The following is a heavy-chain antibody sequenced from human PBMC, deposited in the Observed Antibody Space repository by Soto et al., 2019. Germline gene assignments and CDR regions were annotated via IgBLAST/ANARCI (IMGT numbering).Heavy chain of an antibody. D-gene: IGHD1-20*01. V-gene: IGHV3-74*01. CDR1: GFTLNSFF. J-gene: IGHJ6*02. CDR3: TTDLGIYGMDV. CDR2: INNDGSST. Sequence: GGSLRLSCAASGFTLNSFFMHWVRQAPGKGLMWVSRINNDGSSTTYADSVKGRFTISRDNAKNTLYLQMNSLRADDTAVYYCTTDLGIYGMDVWGQGTTVTVSS.